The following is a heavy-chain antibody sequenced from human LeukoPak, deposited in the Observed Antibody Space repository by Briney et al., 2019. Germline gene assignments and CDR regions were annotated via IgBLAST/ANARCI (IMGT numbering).Heavy chain of an antibody. CDR1: GYTFTSYY. V-gene: IGHV1-46*01. J-gene: IGHJ4*02. D-gene: IGHD4-17*01. CDR3: ARDQPQYGDYVTPLDY. CDR2: INPSGGST. Sequence: GASVKVSCKASGYTFTSYYMHWVRQAPGQGLEWMGIINPSGGSTSYARKFQGRVTMTRDMSTSTVYMELSSLRSEDTAVYYCARDQPQYGDYVTPLDYWGQGTLVTVSS.